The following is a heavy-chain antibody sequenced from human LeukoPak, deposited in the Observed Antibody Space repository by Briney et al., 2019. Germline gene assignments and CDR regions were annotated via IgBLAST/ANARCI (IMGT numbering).Heavy chain of an antibody. Sequence: SETLSLTCSVSGGSISSYYWSWIRQPPGKGLEWIGYFYYSGSTNYNPSLKSRVTISVDTSKNQFSLKLSSVPAEDTAVYYCARVYCGGDCYPGDAFDIWGQGTMVTVSS. D-gene: IGHD2-21*02. CDR2: FYYSGST. CDR3: ARVYCGGDCYPGDAFDI. J-gene: IGHJ3*02. CDR1: GGSISSYY. V-gene: IGHV4-59*01.